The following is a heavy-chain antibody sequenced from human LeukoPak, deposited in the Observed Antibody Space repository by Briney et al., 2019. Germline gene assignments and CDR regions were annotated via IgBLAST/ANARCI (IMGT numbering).Heavy chain of an antibody. D-gene: IGHD3-10*01. J-gene: IGHJ4*02. CDR2: INPSNGST. CDR1: GYTFTSYY. V-gene: IGHV1-46*01. Sequence: ASVKVSCKTSGYTFTSYYMHWVRQAPGQGLEWMGIINPSNGSTSYAQKFQGRVTITADESTSTAYMELSSLRSEDTAVYYCARADPYGSGSYYNSPIDYWGQGTLVTVSS. CDR3: ARADPYGSGSYYNSPIDY.